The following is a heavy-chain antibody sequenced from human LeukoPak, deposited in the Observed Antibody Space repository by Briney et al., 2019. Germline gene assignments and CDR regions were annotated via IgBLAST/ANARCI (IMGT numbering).Heavy chain of an antibody. V-gene: IGHV3-21*01. Sequence: KTGGSLRLSCAASGFTFSTYAVSWVRQAPGKGLEWVSSISSGSGYISYADSVKGRFTISRDNAKNSLYLQMNSLRGEDTAVYYCARGRLTGDRTGFDYWGQGTLVTVSS. CDR3: ARGRLTGDRTGFDY. CDR1: GFTFSTYA. CDR2: ISSGSGYI. D-gene: IGHD7-27*01. J-gene: IGHJ4*02.